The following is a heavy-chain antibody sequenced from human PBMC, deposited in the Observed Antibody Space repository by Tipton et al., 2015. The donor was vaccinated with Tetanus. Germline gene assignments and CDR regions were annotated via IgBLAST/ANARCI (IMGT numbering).Heavy chain of an antibody. J-gene: IGHJ3*02. CDR1: GGSISSYY. D-gene: IGHD3-22*01. CDR2: IYYSGST. CDR3: ARATYYYDSSGYYSDAFDI. V-gene: IGHV4-59*01. Sequence: LRLSCAVSGGSISSYYWSWIRQPPGKGLEWIGYIYYSGSTNYNPSLRSRVTISVDTSKNQFSLKLSSVTAADTAVYYCARATYYYDSSGYYSDAFDIWGQGTMVTVSS.